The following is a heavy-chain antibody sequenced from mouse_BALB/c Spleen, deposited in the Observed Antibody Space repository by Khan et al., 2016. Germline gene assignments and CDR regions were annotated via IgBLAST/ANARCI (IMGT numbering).Heavy chain of an antibody. V-gene: IGHV5-6-3*01. Sequence: EVQLVESGGGLVQPGGSLKLSCAASGFTFSTYGMSWVRQTPDKRLELVATINSNGGSTYYPDSVKGRFTISRDNAKTTLYLQMSSLKSEDTAMYYCARENYVYYFDYCGQGTTLTVSS. CDR1: GFTFSTYG. CDR3: ARENYVYYFDY. D-gene: IGHD1-1*02. CDR2: INSNGGST. J-gene: IGHJ2*01.